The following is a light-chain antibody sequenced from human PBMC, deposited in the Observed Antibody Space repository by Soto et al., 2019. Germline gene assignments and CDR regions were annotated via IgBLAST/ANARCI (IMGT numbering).Light chain of an antibody. CDR3: AAWDDSLNAVV. V-gene: IGLV1-44*01. J-gene: IGLJ2*01. CDR2: TDN. CDR1: SSNIGSNS. Sequence: QAVVTQPPSASGTPGQRVNISCSGSSSNIGSNSVSWYQQVPGTAPKLLFYTDNHRPSGVPDRFSGSKSGTSASLAIRGLQSEDEADYYCAAWDDSLNAVVFGGGTQLTVL.